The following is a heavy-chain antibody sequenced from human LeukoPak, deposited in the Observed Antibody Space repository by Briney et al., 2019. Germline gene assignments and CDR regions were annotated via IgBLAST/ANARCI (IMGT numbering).Heavy chain of an antibody. J-gene: IGHJ5*02. CDR2: INAGNGNT. CDR1: GYTFTGYA. CDR3: ARWSIDSSGYFNWFDP. Sequence: GASVKVSCKASGYTFTGYAMHWVRQAPGQRLEWMGWINAGNGNTKYSQKFQGRVTITRDTSASTAYMELSSLRSEDTAVYYCARWSIDSSGYFNWFDPWGQGTLVTVSS. D-gene: IGHD3-22*01. V-gene: IGHV1-3*01.